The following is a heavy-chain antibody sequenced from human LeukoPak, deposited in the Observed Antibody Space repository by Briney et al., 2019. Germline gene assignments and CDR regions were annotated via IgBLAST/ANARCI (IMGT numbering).Heavy chain of an antibody. D-gene: IGHD1-26*01. J-gene: IGHJ4*02. Sequence: PGGSLRLSCAASGFTFANSWMAWVRQAPAKGLEWVANIKQDGSTKHYADSLKGRFTISRDNPKNSLFLQMNNLRADDTAIYYCTRDTIGSLDYWGQGILVTVAS. CDR2: IKQDGSTK. CDR1: GFTFANSW. CDR3: TRDTIGSLDY. V-gene: IGHV3-7*01.